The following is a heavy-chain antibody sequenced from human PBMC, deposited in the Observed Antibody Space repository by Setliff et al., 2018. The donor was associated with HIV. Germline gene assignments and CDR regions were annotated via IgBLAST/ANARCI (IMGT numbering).Heavy chain of an antibody. V-gene: IGHV3-30*02. J-gene: IGHJ4*02. Sequence: GGSLRLSCAVSGFTFSTYGMHWVRQAPGKGLEWVTFIEHGGSKKFYADSVKGRFTISRDNSKNTLYLQMNSLRAEDTAIYYCVSWEYIVVVTATLYDYWGLGTLVTVSS. CDR3: VSWEYIVVVTATLYDY. CDR1: GFTFSTYG. D-gene: IGHD2-15*01. CDR2: IEHGGSKK.